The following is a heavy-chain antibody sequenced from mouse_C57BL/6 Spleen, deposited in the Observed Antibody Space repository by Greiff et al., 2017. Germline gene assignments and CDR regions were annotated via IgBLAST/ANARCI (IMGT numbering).Heavy chain of an antibody. J-gene: IGHJ2*01. CDR1: GYTFTDYY. D-gene: IGHD2-3*01. CDR3: ARDGYYYFDY. CDR2: IYPGSGNT. Sequence: QLQLKASGAELVRPGASVKLSCKASGYTFTDYYINWVKQRPGQGLEWIARIYPGSGNTYYNEKFKGKAPLTSEKSSSTAYMQLSSLTSEDSAVYFCARDGYYYFDYWGQGTTLTVSS. V-gene: IGHV1-76*01.